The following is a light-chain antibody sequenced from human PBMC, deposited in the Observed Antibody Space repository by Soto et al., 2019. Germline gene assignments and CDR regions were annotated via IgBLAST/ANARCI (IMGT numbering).Light chain of an antibody. CDR2: NNN. V-gene: IGLV1-44*01. J-gene: IGLJ1*01. CDR3: STWDDTLDAYV. Sequence: QSVLPQPPSASAPLGQRVTISCSGGSSNIGDNPVNWYQHLPGAAPTLLIYNNNQRPSGVPDRFSGSKSGASASLAISGLRSEDEADYYCSTWDDTLDAYVFGTGTKVTVL. CDR1: SSNIGDNP.